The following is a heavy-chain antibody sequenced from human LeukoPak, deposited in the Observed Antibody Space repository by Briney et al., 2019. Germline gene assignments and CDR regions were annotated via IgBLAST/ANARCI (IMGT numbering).Heavy chain of an antibody. V-gene: IGHV4-34*01. CDR3: ARERRDSSGWYDY. J-gene: IGHJ4*02. Sequence: PSETLSLTCAVYGGSFSGYYWSWIRQPPEKGLEWIGEINHSGSTNYNPSLKSRVTISVDTSKNQFSLKLSSVTAADTAVYYCARERRDSSGWYDYWGQGTLVTVSS. CDR1: GGSFSGYY. D-gene: IGHD6-19*01. CDR2: INHSGST.